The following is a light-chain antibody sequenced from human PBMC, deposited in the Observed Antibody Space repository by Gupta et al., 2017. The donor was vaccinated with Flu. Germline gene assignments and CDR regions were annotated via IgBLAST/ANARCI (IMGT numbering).Light chain of an antibody. CDR2: GAS. CDR1: QSVRSNY. CDR3: QQEGSSPKT. V-gene: IGKV3-20*01. J-gene: IGKJ1*01. Sequence: GTLSLSPGERATRSCRASQSVRSNYLAWYQQKPGQAPRLLIYGASNRATGIPDRFSGSGSGTDFTLTISRLEPEDFAVYYCQQEGSSPKTFGQGTKVEIK.